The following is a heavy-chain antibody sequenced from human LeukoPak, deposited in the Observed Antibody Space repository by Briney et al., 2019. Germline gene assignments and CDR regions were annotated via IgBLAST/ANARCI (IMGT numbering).Heavy chain of an antibody. J-gene: IGHJ3*02. CDR2: ISSSGSYI. Sequence: PGGSLRLSCAASGFTFSSYSMNWVRQAPGKGLEWVSSISSSGSYIYYADSVKGRFTISRDNAKNSLYLQMNSLRAEDTAVYYCARVLGVIAVRDAFDIWGQGTMVTVSS. V-gene: IGHV3-21*01. CDR1: GFTFSSYS. D-gene: IGHD6-19*01. CDR3: ARVLGVIAVRDAFDI.